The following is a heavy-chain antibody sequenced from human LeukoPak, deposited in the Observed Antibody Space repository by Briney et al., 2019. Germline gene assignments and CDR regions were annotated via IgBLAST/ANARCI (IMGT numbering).Heavy chain of an antibody. J-gene: IGHJ4*02. CDR3: TTGIAAAGFDY. V-gene: IGHV3-15*01. CDR2: IKSKTDGGTT. Sequence: KPGGSPRLSCAASGLTFSNAWMSWVRQAPGKGLEWVGRIKSKTDGGTTDYAAPVKGRFTISRDDSKNTLYLQMNSLKTEDTAVYYCTTGIAAAGFDYWGQGTLVTVSS. D-gene: IGHD6-13*01. CDR1: GLTFSNAW.